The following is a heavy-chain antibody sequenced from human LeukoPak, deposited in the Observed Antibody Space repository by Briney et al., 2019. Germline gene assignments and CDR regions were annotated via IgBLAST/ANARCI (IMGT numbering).Heavy chain of an antibody. CDR3: AREWPGRSGYYAALDY. D-gene: IGHD3-3*01. CDR2: IYYSGST. CDR1: GYSISSGYY. Sequence: SETLSLTCTVSGYSISSGYYWGWIRQPPGKGLEWIGYIYYSGSTYYNPSLKSRVTISVDTSKNQFSLKLSSVTAADTAVYYCAREWPGRSGYYAALDYWGQGTLVTVSS. V-gene: IGHV4-38-2*02. J-gene: IGHJ4*02.